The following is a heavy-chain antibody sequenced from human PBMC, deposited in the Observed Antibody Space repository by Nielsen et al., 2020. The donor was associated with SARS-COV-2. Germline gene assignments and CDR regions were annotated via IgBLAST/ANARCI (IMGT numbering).Heavy chain of an antibody. J-gene: IGHJ4*02. CDR2: IVPFIGTT. D-gene: IGHD1-1*01. Sequence: SVKVSCKASGGTFSSYAISWVRQAPGQRLEWMGGIVPFIGTTYYAQNFQGRVTMTADKSTSTAYMEVSSLRSEDTAVYYCARVIGDNWHDVVGFLDYWGQGTLVTVPS. CDR1: GGTFSSYA. V-gene: IGHV1-69*06. CDR3: ARVIGDNWHDVVGFLDY.